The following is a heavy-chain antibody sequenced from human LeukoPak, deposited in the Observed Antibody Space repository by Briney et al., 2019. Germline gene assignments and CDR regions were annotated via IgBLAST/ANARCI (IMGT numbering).Heavy chain of an antibody. CDR2: ISSSGSTI. D-gene: IGHD6-19*01. V-gene: IGHV3-11*04. CDR1: GFTFSDYY. CDR3: AKDLNSGWSPCAYCYGMDV. J-gene: IGHJ6*02. Sequence: GGSLRLSCAASGFTFSDYYMSWIRQAPGKGLEWVSYISSSGSTIYYADSVKGRFTISRDNSKNTLYLQMNSLRAEDTAVYYCAKDLNSGWSPCAYCYGMDVWGQGTTVTVSS.